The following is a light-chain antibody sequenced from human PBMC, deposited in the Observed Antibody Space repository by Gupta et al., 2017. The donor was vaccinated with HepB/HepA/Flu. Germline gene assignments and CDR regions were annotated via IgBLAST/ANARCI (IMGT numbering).Light chain of an antibody. CDR1: QSFSTS. Sequence: DIQMTQSPSSLSASVGDRVTITCRASQSFSTSLNWYQQKLGRAPRALIYATSSLQSGVPSRFSGNGSGTDFTLTITRLQPEDFATYYCQQTDSIPWTFGQGTKVEVK. J-gene: IGKJ1*01. V-gene: IGKV1-39*01. CDR3: QQTDSIPWT. CDR2: ATS.